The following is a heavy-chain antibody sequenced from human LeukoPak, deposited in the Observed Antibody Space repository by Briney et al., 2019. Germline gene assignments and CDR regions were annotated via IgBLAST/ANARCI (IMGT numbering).Heavy chain of an antibody. D-gene: IGHD3-10*01. CDR1: GYSVSSGYY. V-gene: IGHV4-38-2*02. Sequence: SETLSLTCTVSGYSVSSGYYWGWIRPPPGKGLEWVGSIYHSGSTYYNPSLKSRVTISLDKSKNQFSLKVTSMTAADTAVYYCARGPMIGGIAYPPGEWGQGTLVTVSS. J-gene: IGHJ4*02. CDR3: ARGPMIGGIAYPPGE. CDR2: IYHSGST.